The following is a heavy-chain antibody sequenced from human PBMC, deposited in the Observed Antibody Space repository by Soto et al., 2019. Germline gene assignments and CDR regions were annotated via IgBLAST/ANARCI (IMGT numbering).Heavy chain of an antibody. D-gene: IGHD4-4*01. J-gene: IGHJ4*02. CDR2: IGGAGTIT. CDR3: AKDMGDFSNSFDY. V-gene: IGHV3-23*01. Sequence: GGSLRLSCAASGVMFGSYAMSWVRQAPGKGLEWVSTIGGAGTITYYADSVKGRFTISRENSKNTLYLQMNSLGAEDTAVYYCAKDMGDFSNSFDYWGQETLVTVSS. CDR1: GVMFGSYA.